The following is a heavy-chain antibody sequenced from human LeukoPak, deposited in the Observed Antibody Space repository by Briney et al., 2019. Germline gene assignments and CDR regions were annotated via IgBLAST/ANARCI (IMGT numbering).Heavy chain of an antibody. CDR1: GGYISSSSYY. CDR2: IYYSGSI. V-gene: IGHV4-39*01. Sequence: SDTLSLTCTVCGGYISSSSYYWGWIRQPPGKGLEWIGSIYYSGSIYYNASLKSRVTISVDTSENQLSLNVNSVTPTDTAILFIARHTGFGRTRDMYYMDVWGKGTTVTISS. CDR3: ARHTGFGRTRDMYYMDV. D-gene: IGHD1-1*01. J-gene: IGHJ6*03.